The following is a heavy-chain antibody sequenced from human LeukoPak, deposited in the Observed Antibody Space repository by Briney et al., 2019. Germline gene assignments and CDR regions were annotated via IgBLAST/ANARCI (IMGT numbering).Heavy chain of an antibody. Sequence: GGSLRLSCAASGFTFSSYAMHRVRQAPGTGLEWAAVISYDGSNKYYADSVKGRFTISRDNSKNTLYLQMNSLRAEDTAVYYCARDYEPTGWCGEFTYMDVWGKGTTVTVSS. D-gene: IGHD3-10*01. CDR2: ISYDGSNK. J-gene: IGHJ6*03. V-gene: IGHV3-30*01. CDR3: ARDYEPTGWCGEFTYMDV. CDR1: GFTFSSYA.